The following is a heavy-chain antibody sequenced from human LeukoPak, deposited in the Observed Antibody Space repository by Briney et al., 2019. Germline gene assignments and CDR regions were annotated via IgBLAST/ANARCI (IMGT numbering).Heavy chain of an antibody. Sequence: SETLSLTCTVSGGSIRSYYWSWIRQPPGKGLEWIGYIYYSGNTNYNPSLKSRVTMSLDTSKNRFSLNLNSVTAADTAVYYCARAVGTTTGLFDYWGQGTLVTVSS. CDR3: ARAVGTTTGLFDY. J-gene: IGHJ4*02. CDR2: IYYSGNT. CDR1: GGSIRSYY. V-gene: IGHV4-59*08. D-gene: IGHD1-26*01.